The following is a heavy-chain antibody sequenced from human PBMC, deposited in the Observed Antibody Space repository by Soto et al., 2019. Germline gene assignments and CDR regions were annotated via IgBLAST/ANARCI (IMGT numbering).Heavy chain of an antibody. CDR2: IIPIFGTA. Sequence: QVQLVQSGAEVKKPGSSVKVSCKASGGTFSSYAISWVRQAPGQGLEWMGGIIPIFGTANYAQKFQGRVTITADESTSTAYMELSSLRSEDTAVYYCARSPYYDFWSVPRKIYYYYGMDVWGQGTTVTVSS. V-gene: IGHV1-69*01. CDR3: ARSPYYDFWSVPRKIYYYYGMDV. D-gene: IGHD3-3*01. J-gene: IGHJ6*02. CDR1: GGTFSSYA.